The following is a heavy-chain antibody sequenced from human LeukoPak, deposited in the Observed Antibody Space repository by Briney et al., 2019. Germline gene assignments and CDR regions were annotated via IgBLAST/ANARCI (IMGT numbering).Heavy chain of an antibody. CDR1: GYTFTSYA. CDR2: INAGNGNT. Sequence: ASVKVSCTASGYTFTSYAMHWVRQAPGHRLEWLGWINAGNGNTKYSQKLQGRVTITRDTSASTDYMELSSLRSEDTAVYYCARVSKLCSGGSCYLNWFDPWGQGTLVTVSS. D-gene: IGHD2-15*01. CDR3: ARVSKLCSGGSCYLNWFDP. J-gene: IGHJ5*02. V-gene: IGHV1-3*01.